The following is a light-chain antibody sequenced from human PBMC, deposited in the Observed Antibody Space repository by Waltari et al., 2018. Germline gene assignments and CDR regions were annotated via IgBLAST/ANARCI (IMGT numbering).Light chain of an antibody. V-gene: IGLV2-14*01. CDR3: SSYTSSSTLV. J-gene: IGLJ1*01. Sequence: QSALTQPASVSGSPGQSITISCTGTSSDVGGYKYVSWYQQHPGKAPQLMIYEVSNRPSGVSNRFSGSKSGNTASLTISGLQAGDEADYYCSSYTSSSTLVFGTGTKVTVL. CDR1: SSDVGGYKY. CDR2: EVS.